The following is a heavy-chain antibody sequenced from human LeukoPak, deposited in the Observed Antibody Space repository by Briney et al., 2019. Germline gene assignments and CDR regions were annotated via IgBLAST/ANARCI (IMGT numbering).Heavy chain of an antibody. J-gene: IGHJ3*02. CDR3: ARDQATNDFPDAFDI. CDR2: ISSSSSYI. V-gene: IGHV3-21*01. Sequence: GGSLRLSCAASGFTFSSYSMNWVRQAPGKGLEWVSSISSSSSYIYYADSVKGRFTISRDNAKNSLYLQVNSLRAEDTAVYYRARDQATNDFPDAFDIWGQGTMVTVSS. CDR1: GFTFSSYS. D-gene: IGHD3-3*01.